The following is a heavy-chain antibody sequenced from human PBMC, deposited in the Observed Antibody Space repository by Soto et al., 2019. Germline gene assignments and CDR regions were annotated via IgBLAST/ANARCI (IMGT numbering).Heavy chain of an antibody. CDR3: GRDGALGDTAVVDS. J-gene: IGHJ4*02. V-gene: IGHV3-33*01. D-gene: IGHD5-18*01. Sequence: QVQLVESGGGVVQPGKSLRLSCAASGFTFSTYGMHWVRQAPGKGLEWVAVIWYDGSNKYHGDSLKGRFTISRDNSKNTLYPQINNLRAEDTAVYYCGRDGALGDTAVVDSWGQGTVVTVSS. CDR2: IWYDGSNK. CDR1: GFTFSTYG.